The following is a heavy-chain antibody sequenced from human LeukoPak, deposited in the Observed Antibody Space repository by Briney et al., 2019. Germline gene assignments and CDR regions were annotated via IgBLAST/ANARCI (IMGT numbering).Heavy chain of an antibody. CDR2: IYSDGST. J-gene: IGHJ6*03. CDR3: ARVIAARERAWFGELRLYYYSYIDV. CDR1: GFTVSSNY. D-gene: IGHD3-10*01. V-gene: IGHV3-66*01. Sequence: GGSLRLSCAASGFTVSSNYMSWVRQAPGKGLEWVSVIYSDGSTYYADAVKGRFTISRDNSKNTLYLQMNSLRAEDTAVYYCARVIAARERAWFGELRLYYYSYIDVWGKGTTVTISS.